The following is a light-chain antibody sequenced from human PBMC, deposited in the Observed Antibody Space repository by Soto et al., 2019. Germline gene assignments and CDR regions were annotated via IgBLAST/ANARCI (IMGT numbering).Light chain of an antibody. CDR2: GAS. CDR3: QQYSYRPRT. CDR1: QSISTN. V-gene: IGKV3-15*01. J-gene: IGKJ1*01. Sequence: VMTQSPATLSVSPGERGTLSCRASQSISTNLAWYQQNHGQAPRLLIYGASTRASGVPGRFSGSGSGTDFTLTISSLQSEDFAVYYCQQYSYRPRTFAQGTKLDIK.